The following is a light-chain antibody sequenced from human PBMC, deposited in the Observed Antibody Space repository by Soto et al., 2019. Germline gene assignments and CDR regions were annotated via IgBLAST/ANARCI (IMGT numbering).Light chain of an antibody. CDR1: SSNIGRNS. CDR3: GSWDSSLSAYV. Sequence: QSVLTQPPSVSAAPGQKVTISCTGSSSNIGRNSVSWYQQLPGTAPKLLIYDDNKRPSGISDRFSGSKSGTSATLGISGFQTGDEADYYCGSWDSSLSAYVFGTGTKVTVL. V-gene: IGLV1-51*01. CDR2: DDN. J-gene: IGLJ1*01.